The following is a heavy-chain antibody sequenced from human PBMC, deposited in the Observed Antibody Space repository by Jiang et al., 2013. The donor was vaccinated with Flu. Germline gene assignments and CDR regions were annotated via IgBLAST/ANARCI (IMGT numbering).Heavy chain of an antibody. CDR1: DGSISDGNW. J-gene: IGHJ4*03. CDR2: IYHNGFA. Sequence: GPGLVKPSGTLSLTCAVSDGSISDGNWWTWVRQTPGKGLEWIGDIYHNGFANYSPSLKSRVSISVDRSKNQFSLNLSSVTAADTAVYYCTWSGQRGPFDVWSPGTFVTVSS. V-gene: IGHV4-4*02. CDR3: TWSGQRGPFDV. D-gene: IGHD3-3*01.